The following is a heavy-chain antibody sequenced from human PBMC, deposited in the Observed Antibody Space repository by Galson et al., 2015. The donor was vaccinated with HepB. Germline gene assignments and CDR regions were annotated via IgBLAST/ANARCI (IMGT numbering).Heavy chain of an antibody. CDR3: AKDRYDYGDYVSPFDY. J-gene: IGHJ4*02. D-gene: IGHD4-17*01. Sequence: SLRLSCAASGFTFSSYGMHWVRQAPGKGLEWVAVISYDGSNKYYADSVKGRFTISRDNSKNTLYLQMNSLRAEDTAVYYCAKDRYDYGDYVSPFDYWGQGTLVTVSS. CDR1: GFTFSSYG. CDR2: ISYDGSNK. V-gene: IGHV3-30*18.